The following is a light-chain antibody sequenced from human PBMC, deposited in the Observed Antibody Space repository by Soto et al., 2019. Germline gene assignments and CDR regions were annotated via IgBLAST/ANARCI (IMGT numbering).Light chain of an antibody. CDR2: EVS. V-gene: IGLV2-14*01. CDR3: SSYTGSGTLVV. Sequence: QSALTQPASVSGSPGQSITISCTGTSSDIGGYKYVSWYQQHPGKAPKLMIFEVSKRPSGVPNRFSGSKSGNTASLTVSGLQADDEADYYCSSYTGSGTLVVFGGGTKVTVL. CDR1: SSDIGGYKY. J-gene: IGLJ2*01.